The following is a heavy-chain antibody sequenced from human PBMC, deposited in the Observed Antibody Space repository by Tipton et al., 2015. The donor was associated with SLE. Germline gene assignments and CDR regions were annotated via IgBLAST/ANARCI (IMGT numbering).Heavy chain of an antibody. CDR1: GGSISSHY. D-gene: IGHD3-3*01. CDR2: IYHSGNT. V-gene: IGHV4-59*11. J-gene: IGHJ5*02. Sequence: TLSLTCTVSGGSISSHYWSWIRQPPGKGLEWIGYIYHSGNTYYNPSLKSRVTISVDRSKNQFSLKLSSVTAADTAVYYCARESILMEGWFDPWGQGTLVTVSS. CDR3: ARESILMEGWFDP.